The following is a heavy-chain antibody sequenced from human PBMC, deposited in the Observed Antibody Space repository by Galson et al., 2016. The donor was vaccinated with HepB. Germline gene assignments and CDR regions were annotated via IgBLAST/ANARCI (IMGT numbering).Heavy chain of an antibody. D-gene: IGHD3-3*01. CDR3: AKDGGFFFRGNFDY. V-gene: IGHV3-23*01. Sequence: SLRLSCAASGFTFSSYAMNWVRQAPGKGLEWVSAISGGGGSTYYADSVKGRFTIPRDNSKDTLYLQMNSLRAENTAVYYCAKDGGFFFRGNFDYWGQGTLVTVSS. CDR1: GFTFSSYA. J-gene: IGHJ4*02. CDR2: ISGGGGST.